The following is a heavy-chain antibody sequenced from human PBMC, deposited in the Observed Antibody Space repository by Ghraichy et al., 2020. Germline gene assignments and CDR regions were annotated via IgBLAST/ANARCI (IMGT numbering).Heavy chain of an antibody. CDR3: AAEQWLVEGGGMDV. D-gene: IGHD6-19*01. V-gene: IGHV3-23*01. Sequence: GESLNISCAASGFTFSSYAMSWVRQAPGKGLEWVSAISGSGGSTYYADSVKGRFTISRDNSKNTLYLQMNSLRAEDTAVYYCAAEQWLVEGGGMDVWGQGTTVTVSS. CDR2: ISGSGGST. CDR1: GFTFSSYA. J-gene: IGHJ6*02.